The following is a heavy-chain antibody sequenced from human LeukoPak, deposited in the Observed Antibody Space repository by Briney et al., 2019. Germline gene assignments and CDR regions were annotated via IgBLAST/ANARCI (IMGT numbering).Heavy chain of an antibody. J-gene: IGHJ3*02. CDR1: GFTFSGYE. CDR2: ISSSASII. Sequence: PGRSLRLSCAASGFTFSGYEMNWVRQAPGKGLEWVSYISSSASIIYYSDSVKGRFTISRDNAKNSLYLQMNSLRDEDTAVYYCARDIFLPGDYDAFDIWGQGTMVTVSS. V-gene: IGHV3-48*03. CDR3: ARDIFLPGDYDAFDI. D-gene: IGHD4-17*01.